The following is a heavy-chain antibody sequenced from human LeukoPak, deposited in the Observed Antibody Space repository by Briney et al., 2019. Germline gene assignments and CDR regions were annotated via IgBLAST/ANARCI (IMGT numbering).Heavy chain of an antibody. J-gene: IGHJ4*02. D-gene: IGHD3-10*01. CDR3: ARYYGSGSYYTVRYFDY. Sequence: SETLSLTCSVSGGSISGYYWSWIRQPPGKGLEWIGYIHYSGSSNYNPSLKSRVTISVDTSKNQFSLKLSSVTAADTAVYYCARYYGSGSYYTVRYFDYWGQGTLVTVSS. CDR1: GGSISGYY. CDR2: IHYSGSS. V-gene: IGHV4-59*12.